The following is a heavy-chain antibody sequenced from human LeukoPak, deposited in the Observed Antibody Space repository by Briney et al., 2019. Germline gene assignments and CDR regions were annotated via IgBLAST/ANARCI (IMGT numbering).Heavy chain of an antibody. CDR2: IHHTGNT. D-gene: IGHD3-9*01. J-gene: IGHJ5*02. Sequence: SETLSLTCAVYGGSFSDYYWSWVRQPPERGLEWIGEIHHTGNTAYNPSLKTRATISVDTSKNQFSLRLTSVSAADTAVYYCARGVYSGLTGTKNWFDPWGQGTLVTVSS. V-gene: IGHV4-34*01. CDR1: GGSFSDYY. CDR3: ARGVYSGLTGTKNWFDP.